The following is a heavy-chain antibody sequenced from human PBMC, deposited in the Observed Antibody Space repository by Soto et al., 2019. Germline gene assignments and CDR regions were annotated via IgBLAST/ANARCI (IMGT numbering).Heavy chain of an antibody. V-gene: IGHV3-7*01. CDR2: IKENGSEK. J-gene: IGHJ4*02. CDR3: ARSLGYASY. CDR1: GFTFSSYW. Sequence: EVQLVESGGGLVQPGGSLRLSCAASGFTFSSYWMIWVRQAPGKGLEWVASIKENGSEKDFVDSVKGRFTITRDNAKNSLYLQINVLRAEDTAMYYCARSLGYASYWGQGTLVTVSS. D-gene: IGHD2-15*01.